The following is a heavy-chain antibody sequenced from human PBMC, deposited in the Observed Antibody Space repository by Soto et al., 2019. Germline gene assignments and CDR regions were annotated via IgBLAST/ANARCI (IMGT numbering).Heavy chain of an antibody. CDR3: ARDGGIAAAGTYYGMDV. CDR2: IYTSGST. D-gene: IGHD6-13*01. J-gene: IGHJ6*02. Sequence: QVQLQESGPGLVKPSETLSLTCTVSGGSISSYYWSWIRQPAGKGLEWIGRIYTSGSTNYNPSLKSRVTKSVDTSKNQFSPKLSSMTAADTAVYYCARDGGIAAAGTYYGMDVWGQGTTVTVSS. V-gene: IGHV4-4*07. CDR1: GGSISSYY.